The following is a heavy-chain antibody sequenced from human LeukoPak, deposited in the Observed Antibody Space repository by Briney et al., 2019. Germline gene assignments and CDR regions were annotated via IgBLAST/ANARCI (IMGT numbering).Heavy chain of an antibody. D-gene: IGHD3-10*01. CDR3: VRDGPFGSGTFGY. CDR1: GFSFSMSW. CDR2: IKVDGSEK. J-gene: IGHJ4*02. V-gene: IGHV3-7*01. Sequence: GGSLRLSCVASGFSFSMSWMSWVRQAPGKGLEWVANIKVDGSEKHYLDSVEGRFIISRDNAKNSLHLQMNNLRAEDTAEYYCVRDGPFGSGTFGYWAQGTLVSVSS.